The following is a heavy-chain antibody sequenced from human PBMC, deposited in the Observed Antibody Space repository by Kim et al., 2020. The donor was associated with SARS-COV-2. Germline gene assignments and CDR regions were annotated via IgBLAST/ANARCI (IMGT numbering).Heavy chain of an antibody. V-gene: IGHV3-66*01. D-gene: IGHD3-16*01. CDR1: GFTVSSNY. J-gene: IGHJ6*02. CDR3: AREVGYDYVSGEFYGMDV. CDR2: IYSGGST. Sequence: GGSLRLSCAASGFTVSSNYMSWVRQAPGKGLEWVSVIYSGGSTYYADSVKGRFTISRDNSKNTLYLQMNSLRAEDTAVYYCAREVGYDYVSGEFYGMDVWGQGTTVTVSS.